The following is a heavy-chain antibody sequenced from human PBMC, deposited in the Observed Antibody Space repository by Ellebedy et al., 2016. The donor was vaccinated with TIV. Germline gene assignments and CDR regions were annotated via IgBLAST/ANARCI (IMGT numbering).Heavy chain of an antibody. D-gene: IGHD3-22*01. V-gene: IGHV4-4*02. CDR3: ARSIGYFSLDY. J-gene: IGHJ4*02. Sequence: GSLRLXXAVSGGSISSSTYWRWVRQPPGEGLEWIGEVSHSGNIKYNPSLESRVTISMDKSKNQFSLRLNSVTAADTAVYYCARSIGYFSLDYWGQGTLVTVSS. CDR2: VSHSGNI. CDR1: GGSISSSTY.